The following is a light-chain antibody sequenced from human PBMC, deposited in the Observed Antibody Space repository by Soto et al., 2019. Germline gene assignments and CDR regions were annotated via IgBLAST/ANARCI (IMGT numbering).Light chain of an antibody. Sequence: DIQMTQSPSTLSASVGDRVTITCRASQSISSWLAWYQQKPGKAPKLLIYDASSLESGVTSRFSGSGSGTEFTITISRLQPDDLATYYCQQYNSYPWTFGHGTQVEIK. V-gene: IGKV1-5*01. CDR1: QSISSW. CDR3: QQYNSYPWT. CDR2: DAS. J-gene: IGKJ1*01.